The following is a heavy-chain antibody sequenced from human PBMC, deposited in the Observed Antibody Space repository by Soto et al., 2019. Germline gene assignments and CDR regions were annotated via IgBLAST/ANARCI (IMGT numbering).Heavy chain of an antibody. V-gene: IGHV3-48*01. J-gene: IGHJ4*02. CDR2: ISSSSSTI. Sequence: GGSLRLSCAASGFTFSSYSMNWVRQAPGKGLEWVSYISSSSSTIYYADSVKGRFTISRDNAKNSLYLQMNSLRAEDTAVYYCARGSFCSTLGIYFDYWGQRTLVTVSS. CDR1: GFTFSSYS. D-gene: IGHD2-15*01. CDR3: ARGSFCSTLGIYFDY.